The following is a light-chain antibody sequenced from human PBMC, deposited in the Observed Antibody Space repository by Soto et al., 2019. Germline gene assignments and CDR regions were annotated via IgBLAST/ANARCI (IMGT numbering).Light chain of an antibody. J-gene: IGKJ1*01. CDR1: QSRRSS. Sequence: ETMMTQSPDTLSVSPGERATLSCRASQSRRSSLAWYQQKPGQAPRLLIYDASTRATGIPARFSGSGSGTDFTLTISGLQSEDFAVYYCQQYNNWPQTFGQGTKVEIK. V-gene: IGKV3-15*01. CDR3: QQYNNWPQT. CDR2: DAS.